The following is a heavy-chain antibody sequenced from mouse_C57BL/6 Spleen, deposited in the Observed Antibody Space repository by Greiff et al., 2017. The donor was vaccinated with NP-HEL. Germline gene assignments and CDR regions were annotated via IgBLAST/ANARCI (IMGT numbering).Heavy chain of an antibody. CDR1: GYSFTGYY. V-gene: IGHV1-42*01. CDR3: ASISDLYAMDY. Sequence: EVQLQQSGPELVKPGASVKISCKASGYSFTGYYMNWVKQSPEKSLEWIGEINPSTGGTTYNQKFKAKATLTVDKSSSTAYMQLKSLTSEDSAVYYCASISDLYAMDYWGQGTSVTVSS. J-gene: IGHJ4*01. CDR2: INPSTGGT.